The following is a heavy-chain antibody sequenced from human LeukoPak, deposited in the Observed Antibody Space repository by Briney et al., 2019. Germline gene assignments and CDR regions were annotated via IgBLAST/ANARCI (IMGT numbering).Heavy chain of an antibody. D-gene: IGHD3-22*01. J-gene: IGHJ6*02. CDR2: IYYSGST. V-gene: IGHV4-59*01. Sequence: SETLSLTCTVPGGSISSYYWSWIRQPPGKGLEWIGYIYYSGSTNYNPSLKSRVTISVDTSKNQFSLKLSSVTAADTAVYYCARVSGASGSPLPYYYYGMDVWGQGTTVTVSS. CDR3: ARVSGASGSPLPYYYYGMDV. CDR1: GGSISSYY.